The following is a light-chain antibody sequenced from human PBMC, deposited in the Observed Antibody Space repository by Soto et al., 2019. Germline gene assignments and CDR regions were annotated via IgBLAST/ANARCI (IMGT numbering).Light chain of an antibody. CDR3: SSYAGSSNV. CDR2: EVN. J-gene: IGLJ1*01. V-gene: IGLV2-8*01. CDR1: SSDVGGYNY. Sequence: QYALTQPRSASGSPGEAVAISCTGTSSDVGGYNYVSWYQQHPGKAPKLMIYEVNKRPSGVPDRFSGSKSGNTASLTVSGLQAEDEADYYCSSYAGSSNVFGTGTKVTVL.